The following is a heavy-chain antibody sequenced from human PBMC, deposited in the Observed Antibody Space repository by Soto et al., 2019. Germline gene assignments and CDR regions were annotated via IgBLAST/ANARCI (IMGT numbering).Heavy chain of an antibody. V-gene: IGHV3-23*01. D-gene: IGHD6-19*01. CDR2: IRGSGGST. CDR1: GFTFSSYG. Sequence: PGGSLRLSCAASGFTFSSYGMHWVRQAPGKGLEWVSGIRGSGGSTYYADSVKGRFTISRDNSKNTLYLQMNSLRAEDTAVYYCAKNGYTSGWYSYFYYCGQGTLVTVSS. J-gene: IGHJ4*02. CDR3: AKNGYTSGWYSYFYY.